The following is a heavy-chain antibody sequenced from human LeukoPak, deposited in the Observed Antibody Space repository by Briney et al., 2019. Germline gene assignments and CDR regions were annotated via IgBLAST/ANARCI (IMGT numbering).Heavy chain of an antibody. D-gene: IGHD2-15*01. Sequence: SETVSLTCSVSGGPISSYYWSWIRQPPGKGLEWIGYIYTSGSTNYHPSLKRRVTISVDTSKNQFSLKLSSVTAPDTAVYYCARHRPIFGYCSGGSCPDAFDIWGQGTMVTVSS. CDR2: IYTSGST. V-gene: IGHV4-4*09. CDR1: GGPISSYY. CDR3: ARHRPIFGYCSGGSCPDAFDI. J-gene: IGHJ3*02.